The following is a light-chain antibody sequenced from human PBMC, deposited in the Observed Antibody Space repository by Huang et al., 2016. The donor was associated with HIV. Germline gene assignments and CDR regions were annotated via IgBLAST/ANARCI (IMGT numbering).Light chain of an antibody. CDR2: DAS. CDR3: QLRSNWLFT. Sequence: DIVLTQSPATRSLSPVERATLSCRDSQRINNDLACYQQNRSQAPRLLIYDASNRAKGIPARFSGSGSGTDFSLTISSLEPEDFAVYYCQLRSNWLFTFGPGTKVDI. V-gene: IGKV3-11*01. CDR1: QRINND. J-gene: IGKJ3*01.